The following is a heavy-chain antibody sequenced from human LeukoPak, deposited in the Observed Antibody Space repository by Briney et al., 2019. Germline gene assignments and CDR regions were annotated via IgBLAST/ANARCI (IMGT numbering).Heavy chain of an antibody. D-gene: IGHD4-17*01. CDR2: IYYSGST. CDR3: ARRLSVGRRFYYYYYYMDV. V-gene: IGHV4-39*01. CDR1: GGSISSSSYY. Sequence: SETLSLTCTVSGGSISSSSYYWGWIRQPPGKGLEWIESIYYSGSTYYNPSLKSRVTISVDTSKNQFSLKLSSVTAADTAVYYCARRLSVGRRFYYYYYYMDVWGKGTTVTVSS. J-gene: IGHJ6*03.